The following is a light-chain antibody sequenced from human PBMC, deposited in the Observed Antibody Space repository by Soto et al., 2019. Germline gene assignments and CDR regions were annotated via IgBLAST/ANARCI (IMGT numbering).Light chain of an antibody. Sequence: QSVLTQPPSVSAAPRQRVTIFCSGSSSNIGNHAVNWYQQLPGKAPKLLIYYDDLVPSGVSDRFSGSRSGTSASLAIRGLQPEDEADYYCSAWDDSVNGPVFGGGTKLTFL. CDR2: YDD. J-gene: IGLJ2*01. CDR1: SSNIGNHA. CDR3: SAWDDSVNGPV. V-gene: IGLV1-36*01.